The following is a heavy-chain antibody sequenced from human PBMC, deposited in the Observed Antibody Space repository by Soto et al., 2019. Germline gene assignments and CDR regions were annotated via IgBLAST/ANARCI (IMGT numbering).Heavy chain of an antibody. D-gene: IGHD3-16*01. V-gene: IGHV4-59*12. CDR1: GGSISSYY. J-gene: IGHJ5*02. Sequence: SETLSLTCTVSGGSISSYYWSWIRQPPGKGLEWIGYIYYSGSTNYNPSLKSRVTISVDTSKNQFSLRAEDTAVYYCAKDAIANDGIWLMDSWGQGTVVTVSS. CDR2: IYYSGST. CDR3: AKDAIANDGIWLMDS.